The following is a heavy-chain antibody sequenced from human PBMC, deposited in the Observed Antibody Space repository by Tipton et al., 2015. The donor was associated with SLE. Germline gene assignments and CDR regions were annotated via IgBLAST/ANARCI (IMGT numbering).Heavy chain of an antibody. Sequence: TLSLTCSVSVGSINNIDYFWGWIRQPPGEALEWVGSVHYNGTAFQNPSLRSRVTISVDSPKNQISLRLTSATAADTAVYYCVRHRGVHNDCSNPSDAWGRGILVRVSA. J-gene: IGHJ4*02. D-gene: IGHD4-11*01. CDR2: VHYNGTA. CDR3: VRHRGVHNDCSNPSDA. V-gene: IGHV4-39*01. CDR1: VGSINNIDYF.